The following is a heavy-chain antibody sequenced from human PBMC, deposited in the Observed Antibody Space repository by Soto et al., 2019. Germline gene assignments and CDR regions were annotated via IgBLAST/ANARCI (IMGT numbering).Heavy chain of an antibody. CDR1: GYTFTSYG. D-gene: IGHD2-15*01. CDR3: ARGPLSECSGGSCYSYYYYYYMDV. J-gene: IGHJ6*03. CDR2: ISAYNGKT. V-gene: IGHV1-18*01. Sequence: QVQLVQSGAEVKKPGASVKVSCKASGYTFTSYGISWVRQAPGQGLEWMGWISAYNGKTNYAQKLQGRVTMTTDTSTSTAYMELRSLRSDDTAVYYCARGPLSECSGGSCYSYYYYYYMDVWGKGTTVTVSS.